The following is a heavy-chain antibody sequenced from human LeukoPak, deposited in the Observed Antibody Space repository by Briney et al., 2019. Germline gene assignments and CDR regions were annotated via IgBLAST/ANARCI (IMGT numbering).Heavy chain of an antibody. CDR1: GGSISSSSYY. CDR3: ARAMVRSNWFDP. CDR2: IYYSGST. J-gene: IGHJ5*02. D-gene: IGHD3-10*01. Sequence: SETLSLTCTVSGGSISSSSYYWGWIRQPPGKGLEWIGSIYYSGSTYYNPSLKSRVTISVDTSKNQFSLKLSSVTAADTAVYYCARAMVRSNWFDPWGQGTLVTVSS. V-gene: IGHV4-39*01.